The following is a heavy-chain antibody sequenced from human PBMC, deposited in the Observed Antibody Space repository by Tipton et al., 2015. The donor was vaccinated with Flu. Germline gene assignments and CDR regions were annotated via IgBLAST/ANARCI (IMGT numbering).Heavy chain of an antibody. J-gene: IGHJ5*02. D-gene: IGHD4-11*01. CDR2: VYRTGNG. CDR3: ARRDYSNYVSSPKNWFDP. Sequence: GSLRLSCTASGFTFGDYAMGWVRQAPGEGLEWIGNVYRTGNGYYNPSLKSRVSILVDTSRNKFSLRLTSVTAADTAIYYCARRDYSNYVSSPKNWFDPWGQGTLVTVSS. CDR1: GFTFGDYA. V-gene: IGHV4-38-2*02.